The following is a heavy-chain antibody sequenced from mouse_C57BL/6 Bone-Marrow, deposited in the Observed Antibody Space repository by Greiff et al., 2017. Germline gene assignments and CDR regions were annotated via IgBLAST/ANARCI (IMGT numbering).Heavy chain of an antibody. V-gene: IGHV1-12*01. J-gene: IGHJ1*03. D-gene: IGHD1-1*01. CDR1: GYTFTSYN. Sequence: QVQLQQSGAELVRPGASVKMSCKASGYTFTSYNMHWVKQTPSKGLEWIGAIYPGNGDTSYNQKVKGKATLTVDKSSSTAYMQLSSLTSEDSAVYFCARWRVYYPWYFDVWGTGTTVTVSS. CDR2: IYPGNGDT. CDR3: ARWRVYYPWYFDV.